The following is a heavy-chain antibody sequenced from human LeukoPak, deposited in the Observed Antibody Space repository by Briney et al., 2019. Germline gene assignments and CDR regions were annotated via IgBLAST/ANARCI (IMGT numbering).Heavy chain of an antibody. CDR2: ISAYNGNT. D-gene: IGHD2-21*02. CDR1: GYTFTSYG. V-gene: IGHV1-18*01. CDR3: ARGPKFMVVTAIWFAP. J-gene: IGHJ5*02. Sequence: ASVKVSCKASGYTFTSYGISWVRQAPGQGLEWMGWISAYNGNTNYAQKLQGRVTMTTDTSTSTAYMELRSLRSDDTAVYYCARGPKFMVVTAIWFAPWGQGTLVTVSS.